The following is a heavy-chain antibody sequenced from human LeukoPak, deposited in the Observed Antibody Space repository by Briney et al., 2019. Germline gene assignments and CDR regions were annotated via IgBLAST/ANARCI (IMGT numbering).Heavy chain of an antibody. Sequence: GGSLRLSCAASGFTFSTYAMSWVRQAPGKGLEWVSGISGRGGSTFYADSVMGRFTVSRDNSENTLYLQMNSLRAEDTAVYYCARDSGVVAATGEYNWFDPWGQGTLVTVSS. CDR1: GFTFSTYA. J-gene: IGHJ5*02. CDR3: ARDSGVVAATGEYNWFDP. CDR2: ISGRGGST. V-gene: IGHV3-23*01. D-gene: IGHD2-15*01.